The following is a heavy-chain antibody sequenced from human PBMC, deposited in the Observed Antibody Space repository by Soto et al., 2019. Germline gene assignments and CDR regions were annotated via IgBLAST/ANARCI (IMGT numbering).Heavy chain of an antibody. D-gene: IGHD3-3*01. V-gene: IGHV3-15*01. CDR1: GFTFRNAL. CDR2: IKSKTDGGAT. CDR3: TADFTLFAAAADF. J-gene: IGHJ4*02. Sequence: EVQLVESGGGLVKPGGSLRLSCVASGFTFRNALMSWVRHAPGKGLQWVGHIKSKTDGGATDFAAPVKGRFTISRDDSNNTLHMQMNSLKTEDTGVYYWTADFTLFAAAADFWGQGTLVTVSS.